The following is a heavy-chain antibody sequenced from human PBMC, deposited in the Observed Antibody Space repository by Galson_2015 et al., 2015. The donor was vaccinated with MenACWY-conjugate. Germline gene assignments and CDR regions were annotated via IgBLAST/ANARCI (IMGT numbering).Heavy chain of an antibody. Sequence: SVKVSCKASGYIFTNSALHWVHQAPGQRLEWMGWIDAGNGKTKYSQKFQGRVTISRDTFANTAYMELSSLTSEDTAIYFCSRAVAGPLDYWGQGTLVTVSS. V-gene: IGHV1-3*01. CDR3: SRAVAGPLDY. J-gene: IGHJ4*02. D-gene: IGHD6-19*01. CDR1: GYIFTNSA. CDR2: IDAGNGKT.